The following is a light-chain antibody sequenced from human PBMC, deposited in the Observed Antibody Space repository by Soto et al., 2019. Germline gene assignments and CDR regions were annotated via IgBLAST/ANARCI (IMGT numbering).Light chain of an antibody. CDR2: DAS. Sequence: EIQMTQSPSTLSASVGDRVTITCRASQSISSWLAWYQQRPGKAPKLRIYDASSLESGVPSRLSGSGSGTEFTLAISSLQPDDFATYYCQQYNSYWTFGQGTRLEIK. J-gene: IGKJ5*01. CDR1: QSISSW. V-gene: IGKV1-5*01. CDR3: QQYNSYWT.